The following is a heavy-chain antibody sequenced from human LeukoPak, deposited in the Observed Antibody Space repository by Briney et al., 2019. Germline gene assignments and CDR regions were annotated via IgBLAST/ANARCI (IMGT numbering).Heavy chain of an antibody. Sequence: PGGSLRLSCSTSGFTFSTYAMHWVRQAPGKGLEWVASIRNDGTNKNHVDSVKGRFTISRENTKNTLFLQMDSLRPEDTAIYYCAKSWSGYYHYYMDVWGKGTTVTVSS. CDR3: AKSWSGYYHYYMDV. V-gene: IGHV3-30*02. J-gene: IGHJ6*03. CDR2: IRNDGTNK. D-gene: IGHD3-3*01. CDR1: GFTFSTYA.